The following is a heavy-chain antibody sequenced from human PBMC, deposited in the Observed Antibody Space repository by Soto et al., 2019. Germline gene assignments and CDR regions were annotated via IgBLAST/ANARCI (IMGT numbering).Heavy chain of an antibody. CDR2: ISAYNGNT. J-gene: IGHJ6*03. CDR3: AREGDYSDYTYYYYXDV. CDR1: GYTFASYG. Sequence: GASVKVSCKASGYTFASYGISWVRQAPGQGLEWMGWISAYNGNTNYAQKLQGRVTMTTDTSTSTAYMELRSLRSDDTAVYYCAREGDYSDYTYYYYXDVWGKGTTVTVSS. V-gene: IGHV1-18*01. D-gene: IGHD4-17*01.